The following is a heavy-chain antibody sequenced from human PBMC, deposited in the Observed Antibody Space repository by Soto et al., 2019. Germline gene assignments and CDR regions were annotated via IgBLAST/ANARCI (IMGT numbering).Heavy chain of an antibody. V-gene: IGHV1-69*05. CDR1: GGTFSSYP. CDR3: ARRNTSGYLRYFDS. D-gene: IGHD3-22*01. J-gene: IGHJ4*02. CDR2: TFPIFDRG. Sequence: SVKVSCKASGGTFSSYPITWVRQAPGQGLEWMGGTFPIFDRGNYAQKFQGRLTITTDKSTNTAYMELSSLRSEDTAVYYCARRNTSGYLRYFDSWGQGTLVTVS.